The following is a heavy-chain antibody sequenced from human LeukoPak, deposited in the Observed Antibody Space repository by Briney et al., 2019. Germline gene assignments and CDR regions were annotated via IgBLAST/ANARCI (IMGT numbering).Heavy chain of an antibody. CDR1: GGYISSGGYS. Sequence: PSETLSLTCAVSGGYISSGGYSWSWIRQPPGKGLEWIGYIYHSGSTYYNPSLKSRVTISVDRSKNQFSLKLSSVTAADTAVYYCARGGPRVVRGVIYFFWFDPWGQGTLVTVSS. J-gene: IGHJ5*02. V-gene: IGHV4-30-2*01. CDR2: IYHSGST. CDR3: ARGGPRVVRGVIYFFWFDP. D-gene: IGHD3-10*01.